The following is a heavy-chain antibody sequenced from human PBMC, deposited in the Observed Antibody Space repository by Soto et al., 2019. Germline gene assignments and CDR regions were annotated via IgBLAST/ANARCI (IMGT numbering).Heavy chain of an antibody. Sequence: QVQLVQSGAEVKKPGASVKVSCKASGYTFTSYAMHWVRQAPGQRLEWMGWINAGNGNTKYSQKFQGRVTITRDTSASTAYMELSSLRSEDTDVYYCARDVSGWYKLPRDNWFDPWGQGTLVTVSS. CDR3: ARDVSGWYKLPRDNWFDP. V-gene: IGHV1-3*01. CDR2: INAGNGNT. D-gene: IGHD6-19*01. J-gene: IGHJ5*02. CDR1: GYTFTSYA.